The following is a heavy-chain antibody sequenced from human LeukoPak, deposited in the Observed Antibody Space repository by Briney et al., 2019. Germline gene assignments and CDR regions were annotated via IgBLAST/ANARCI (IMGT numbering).Heavy chain of an antibody. Sequence: SLRLSXAASGFTFSSYAMSWVRETPEKGVEWVSTISGSGGSTNYADSVKGRFTISRDNSKNTLNLQMNSLRVEDTAEYYCAKDREGTMAYDYFDCWGQGTLVTVSS. V-gene: IGHV3-23*01. D-gene: IGHD3-16*01. CDR3: AKDREGTMAYDYFDC. J-gene: IGHJ4*02. CDR2: ISGSGGST. CDR1: GFTFSSYA.